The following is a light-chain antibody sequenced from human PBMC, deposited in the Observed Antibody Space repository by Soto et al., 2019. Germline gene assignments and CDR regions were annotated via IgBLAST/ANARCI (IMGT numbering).Light chain of an antibody. Sequence: EIVMTQSPATLSVSPGERATLSCRASQSVSNNLAWYQKKPGQAPRLLIYGASTRSTGIPARFRGRGSGTEFAHTISSLQSEDFAVYYCQQYNNWWTFGQGTRVEIK. J-gene: IGKJ1*01. V-gene: IGKV3-15*01. CDR1: QSVSNN. CDR3: QQYNNWWT. CDR2: GAS.